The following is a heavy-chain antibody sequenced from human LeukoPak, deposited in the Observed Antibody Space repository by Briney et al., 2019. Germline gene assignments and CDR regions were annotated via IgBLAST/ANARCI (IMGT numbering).Heavy chain of an antibody. J-gene: IGHJ4*02. V-gene: IGHV3-11*01. CDR2: ISSSGSTI. Sequence: PGGSLRLSCAASGFTFSDYYMSWIRQAPGKGLEWVSYISSSGSTIYYADSVKGRFTISRDNAKNSLYLQMNSLRAEDTAVYYCARSPDHIVVVPAAFPPDFDYWGQGTLVTVSS. CDR1: GFTFSDYY. CDR3: ARSPDHIVVVPAAFPPDFDY. D-gene: IGHD2-2*01.